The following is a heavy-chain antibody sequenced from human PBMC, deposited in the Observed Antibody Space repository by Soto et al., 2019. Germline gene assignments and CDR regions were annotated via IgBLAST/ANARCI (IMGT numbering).Heavy chain of an antibody. V-gene: IGHV1-3*01. CDR3: ARDGAVAGNTNFDY. J-gene: IGHJ4*02. Sequence: GASVKVSCKASGYTFTNYSIHWVREVPGQRLEWMGWINAGNAKTKYSQKFQGRVTISRDTSASTAYMELSSLRSEDTAVYYCARDGAVAGNTNFDYWGQGTLVTVSS. D-gene: IGHD6-19*01. CDR1: GYTFTNYS. CDR2: INAGNAKT.